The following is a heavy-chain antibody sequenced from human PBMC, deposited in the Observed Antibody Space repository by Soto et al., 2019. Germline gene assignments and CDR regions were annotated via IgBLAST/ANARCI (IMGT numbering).Heavy chain of an antibody. V-gene: IGHV3-20*04. CDR1: GFTFDDFG. J-gene: IGHJ4*02. CDR3: ARKAVTGRGDFDY. CDR2: IYWDGGRT. Sequence: EVQLAESGGGVVRPGGSLRLSCAASGFTFDDFGMSWVRQVPGKGLEWVSGIYWDGGRTGYADSVRGRFTISRDNAKNSMFLQKNSLRVEDSALYYCARKAVTGRGDFDYWGQGTLVTVSS. D-gene: IGHD4-17*01.